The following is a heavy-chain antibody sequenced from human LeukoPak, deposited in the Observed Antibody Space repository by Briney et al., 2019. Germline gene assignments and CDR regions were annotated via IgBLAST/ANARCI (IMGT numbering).Heavy chain of an antibody. Sequence: GGSLRLSCVASGFSFSYHGMNWVRQAPGKGLEWVSSVTSSSSYIYYADSVMGRFTISRDNANNSLYLQMNSLRAEDTAVYYCARHVVAVGFDYWGQGTLVTVSS. J-gene: IGHJ4*02. CDR2: VTSSSSYI. V-gene: IGHV3-21*01. CDR3: ARHVVAVGFDY. CDR1: GFSFSYHG. D-gene: IGHD3-22*01.